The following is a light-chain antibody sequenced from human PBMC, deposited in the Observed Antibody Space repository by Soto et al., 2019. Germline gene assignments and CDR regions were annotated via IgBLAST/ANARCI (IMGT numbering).Light chain of an antibody. CDR2: DAS. J-gene: IGKJ5*01. Sequence: EIVLTQSQGTLSLSPGERVTLSCLASQTITNDYLAWYQQKDGQAPRLLIYDASTRATGIPERFSGSGSGPEYTLTISRLEPEDFAVYSCQQYGFSPISFGQGTRLEIK. CDR1: QTITNDY. CDR3: QQYGFSPIS. V-gene: IGKV3-20*01.